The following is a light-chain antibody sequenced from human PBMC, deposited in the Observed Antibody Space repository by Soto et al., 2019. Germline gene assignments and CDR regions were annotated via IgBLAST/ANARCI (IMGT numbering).Light chain of an antibody. CDR1: QSVSSSY. J-gene: IGKJ3*01. CDR3: QQDGSSPLFT. CDR2: RAS. Sequence: EIVLTQSPGTLSLSPGERATLSCRASQSVSSSYLAWYQQKPGQAPRLLIYRASSRATGIPDRFSGSGSGTDFTLTISRLDPEDFAVYYCQQDGSSPLFTFGPGAKVDIK. V-gene: IGKV3-20*01.